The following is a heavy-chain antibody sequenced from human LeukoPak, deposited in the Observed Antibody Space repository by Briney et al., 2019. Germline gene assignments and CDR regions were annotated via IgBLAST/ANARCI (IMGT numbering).Heavy chain of an antibody. CDR2: IYYSGST. CDR3: AALAVAGTMDWFDP. CDR1: GGSISSYY. Sequence: SETLSLTCTVSGGSISSYYWSWIRQPPGKGLEWIGYIYYSGSTNYNPSLKSRVTISVDPSKNQFSLKLSSVTAADTAVYYCAALAVAGTMDWFDPWGQGTLVTVSS. D-gene: IGHD6-19*01. V-gene: IGHV4-59*01. J-gene: IGHJ5*02.